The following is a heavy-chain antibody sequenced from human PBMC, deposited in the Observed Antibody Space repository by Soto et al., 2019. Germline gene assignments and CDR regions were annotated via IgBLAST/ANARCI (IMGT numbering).Heavy chain of an antibody. CDR1: GGSISSYY. D-gene: IGHD3-3*01. CDR3: ARGPHYDFWSGYSPMHYYYYGMDV. J-gene: IGHJ6*02. CDR2: INHSGST. Sequence: SETLSLTCTVSGGSISSYYWSWIRQPPGKGLEWIGEINHSGSTNYNPSLKSRVTISVDTSKNQFSLKLSSVTAADTAVYYCARGPHYDFWSGYSPMHYYYYGMDVWGQGTTVTVSS. V-gene: IGHV4-34*01.